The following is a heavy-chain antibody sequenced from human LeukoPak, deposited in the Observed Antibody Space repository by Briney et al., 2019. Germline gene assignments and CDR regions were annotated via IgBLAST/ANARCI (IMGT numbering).Heavy chain of an antibody. V-gene: IGHV3-48*03. Sequence: GGSLRLSCAASGFTFSSYEMNWVRQAPGKGLEWVSYISSSGSTIYYADSVKGRFTISRDNAKNSLYLQMNSLRAEDTAVCYCARDYPLYSSSPFYYYYYMDVWGKGTTVTISS. CDR1: GFTFSSYE. D-gene: IGHD6-13*01. CDR3: ARDYPLYSSSPFYYYYYMDV. J-gene: IGHJ6*03. CDR2: ISSSGSTI.